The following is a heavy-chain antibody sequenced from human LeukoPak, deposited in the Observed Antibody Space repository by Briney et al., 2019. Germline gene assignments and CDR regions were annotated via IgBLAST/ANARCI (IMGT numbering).Heavy chain of an antibody. CDR2: ISYSGITI. J-gene: IGHJ4*02. CDR1: GFSFSSYE. CDR3: ARGFAY. Sequence: GGSLRPSCAASGFSFSSYEMNWVRQAPGKGLEWVSYISYSGITIYYADSVKGRFTISRDNAKNSLYLQMNSLRAEDTAVYYCARGFAYWGQGTLVTVSS. D-gene: IGHD3-10*01. V-gene: IGHV3-48*03.